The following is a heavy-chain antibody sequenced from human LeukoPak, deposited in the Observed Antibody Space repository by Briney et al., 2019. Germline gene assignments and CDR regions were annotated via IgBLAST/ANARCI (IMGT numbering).Heavy chain of an antibody. CDR3: AATGRDSIDDY. D-gene: IGHD4-4*01. V-gene: IGHV3-11*01. Sequence: GGSLRLSCAASGFTSSDYYMSWIRQAPGKGLEWVSYISSSGSTIYYADSVKGRFTISRDNAKNSLYLQMNSLRAEDTAVYYCAATGRDSIDDYWGQGTLVTVSS. CDR1: GFTSSDYY. CDR2: ISSSGSTI. J-gene: IGHJ4*02.